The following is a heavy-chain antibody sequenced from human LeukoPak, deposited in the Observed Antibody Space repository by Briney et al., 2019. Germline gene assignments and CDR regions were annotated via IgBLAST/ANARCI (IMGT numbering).Heavy chain of an antibody. J-gene: IGHJ4*02. CDR1: GGSISSGDYY. CDR2: IYYSGST. D-gene: IGHD5-12*01. V-gene: IGHV4-30-4*01. CDR3: ARAPGYSGYESDY. Sequence: PSETLSLTCTVSGGSISSGDYYWRWIRQPPGKGLEWIGYIYYSGSTYYNPSLKSRVTISVDTSKIQFSLKLSSVTAADTAVYYCARAPGYSGYESDYWGQGTLVTVSS.